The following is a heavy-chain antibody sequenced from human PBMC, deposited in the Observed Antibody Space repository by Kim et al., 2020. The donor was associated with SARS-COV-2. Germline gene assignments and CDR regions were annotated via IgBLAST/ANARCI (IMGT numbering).Heavy chain of an antibody. CDR1: GYKFLNFG. J-gene: IGHJ4*02. D-gene: IGHD3-3*01. Sequence: ASVKVSCKTSGYKFLNFGMTWVRQAPGQGLEWVGWISAYNGQTKYAQSFQGRVTMTTDPSTNTAYMDLRSLRSDDTALYYCARDTPVSTGVAFADFWGQG. CDR2: ISAYNGQT. V-gene: IGHV1-18*01. CDR3: ARDTPVSTGVAFADF.